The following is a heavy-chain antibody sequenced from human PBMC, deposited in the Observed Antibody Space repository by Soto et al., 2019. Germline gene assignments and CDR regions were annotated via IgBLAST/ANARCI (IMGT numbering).Heavy chain of an antibody. Sequence: QITLNESGPTQVKPRQTLTLTCTFSGFSLTTSGVGVGWIRQSPGKAPEWLALIYWDDDKRYSPSLKSRLTITQDTSKNQVVLTMADFDPADTATYYCAHRVISTVFGLVTTTAIYFDFWGQGTPVAVSS. J-gene: IGHJ4*02. CDR2: IYWDDDK. CDR3: AHRVISTVFGLVTTTAIYFDF. CDR1: GFSLTTSGVG. V-gene: IGHV2-5*02. D-gene: IGHD3-3*01.